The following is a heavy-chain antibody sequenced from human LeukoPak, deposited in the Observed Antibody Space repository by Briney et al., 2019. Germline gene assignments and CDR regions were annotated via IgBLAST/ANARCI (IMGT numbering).Heavy chain of an antibody. D-gene: IGHD1-26*01. CDR3: ARVRVGGGSYGGLDY. CDR2: INPNSGGT. CDR1: GYTFTGYY. J-gene: IGHJ4*02. V-gene: IGHV1-2*02. Sequence: ASVKVSCKASGYTFTGYYMHWVRQAPGQGLEWLGWINPNSGGTNYAEEFQDRVTMTRDTSISTAYMELSSLKSDDTAVYYCARVRVGGGSYGGLDYWGQGTLVTVSS.